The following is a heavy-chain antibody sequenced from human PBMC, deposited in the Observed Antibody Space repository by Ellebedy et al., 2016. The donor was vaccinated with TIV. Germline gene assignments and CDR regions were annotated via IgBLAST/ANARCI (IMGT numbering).Heavy chain of an antibody. CDR2: INPNSGGT. Sequence: ASVKVSXKASGYTFTGYYMHWVRQAPGQGLEWMGWINPNSGGTNYAQKFQGWVTMTRDTSISTAYMELSRLRSDDTAVYYCARERSGYYTGEDYYYGMDVWGQGTTVTVSS. CDR3: ARERSGYYTGEDYYYGMDV. D-gene: IGHD3-3*01. J-gene: IGHJ6*02. V-gene: IGHV1-2*04. CDR1: GYTFTGYY.